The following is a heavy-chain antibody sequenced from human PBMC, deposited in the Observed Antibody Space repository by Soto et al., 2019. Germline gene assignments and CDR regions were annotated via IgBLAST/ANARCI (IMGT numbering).Heavy chain of an antibody. V-gene: IGHV3-64*01. J-gene: IGHJ4*02. Sequence: PGGSLRLSCAASGFTFSSYWMSWVRQAPGKGLEYVSAISSNGGSTYYANSVKGRFTISRDNSKNTLYLQMGSLRAEDMAVYYCARGPGYYFDYWGQGTLVTVSS. CDR2: ISSNGGST. CDR1: GFTFSSYW. CDR3: ARGPGYYFDY.